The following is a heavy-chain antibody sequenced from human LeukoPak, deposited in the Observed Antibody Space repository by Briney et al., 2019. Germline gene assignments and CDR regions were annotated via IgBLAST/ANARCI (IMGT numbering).Heavy chain of an antibody. J-gene: IGHJ5*02. Sequence: PSETLSLTCTVSGGSISSGGYYWSWIRQPPGKGLEWIGSIYYSGSTYYNPSLKSRVPISVDTSKNQFSLKLSSVTAADTAVYYCARQARWFDPWGQGTLVTVSS. CDR3: ARQARWFDP. CDR1: GGSISSGGYY. V-gene: IGHV4-39*01. CDR2: IYYSGST.